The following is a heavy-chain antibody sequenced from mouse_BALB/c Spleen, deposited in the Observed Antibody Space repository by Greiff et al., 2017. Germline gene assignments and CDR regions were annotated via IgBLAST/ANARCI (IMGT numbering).Heavy chain of an antibody. D-gene: IGHD1-1*01. J-gene: IGHJ1*01. CDR2: ISYDGSN. V-gene: IGHV3-6*02. CDR3: ARRSYGSSIYFDV. CDR1: GYSITSGYY. Sequence: EVKLQESGPGLVKPSQSLSLTCSVTGYSITSGYYWNWIRQFPGNKLEWMGYISYDGSNNYNPSLKNRISITRDTSKNQFFLKLNSVTTEDTATYYCARRSYGSSIYFDVWGAGTTVTVSS.